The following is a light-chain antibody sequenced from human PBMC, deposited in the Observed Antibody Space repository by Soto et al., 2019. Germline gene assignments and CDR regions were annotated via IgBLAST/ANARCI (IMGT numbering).Light chain of an antibody. V-gene: IGKV3-11*01. CDR3: QQRSYWLT. Sequence: EIVLTQSPATLSLSPGERATLSCRASQSVGSYLAWYQQEPGQAPRLLIYDASNRATGIPARFSGSGSGTDFTLTISSLEPEDFAVYFCQQRSYWLTFGGGTKVEIK. J-gene: IGKJ4*01. CDR2: DAS. CDR1: QSVGSY.